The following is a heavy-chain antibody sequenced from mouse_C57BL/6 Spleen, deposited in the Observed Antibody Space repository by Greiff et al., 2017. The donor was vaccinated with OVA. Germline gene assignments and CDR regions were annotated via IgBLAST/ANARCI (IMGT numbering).Heavy chain of an antibody. CDR1: GFTFSSYA. CDR2: ISDGGSYT. Sequence: EVKLMESGGGLVKPGGSLKLSCAASGFTFSSYAMSWVRQTPEKRLAWVATISDGGSYTYYPDNVKGRFTISRDNAKNNLYLQMSHLKSEDTAMYYGARDHYGSSYGRYFDVWGTGTTVTVSS. V-gene: IGHV5-4*01. J-gene: IGHJ1*03. D-gene: IGHD1-1*01. CDR3: ARDHYGSSYGRYFDV.